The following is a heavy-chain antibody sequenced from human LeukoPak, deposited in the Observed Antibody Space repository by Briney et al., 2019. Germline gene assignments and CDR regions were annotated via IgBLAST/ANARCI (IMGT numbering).Heavy chain of an antibody. CDR3: ARSRVVVAATFVAYYYGMDV. CDR2: MNPNSGNT. V-gene: IGHV1-8*02. D-gene: IGHD2-15*01. Sequence: ASVKVSCKASGGTFSSYAINWVRQATGQGLEWMGWMNPNSGNTGYAQKFQGRVTMTRNTSISTAYMELSSLRSEDTAVYYCARSRVVVAATFVAYYYGMDVWGQGTTVTVSS. CDR1: GGTFSSYA. J-gene: IGHJ6*02.